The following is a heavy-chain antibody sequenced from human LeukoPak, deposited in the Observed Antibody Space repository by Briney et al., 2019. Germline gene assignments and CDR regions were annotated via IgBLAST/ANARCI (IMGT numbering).Heavy chain of an antibody. CDR1: GGTFSSYA. Sequence: SVKVSCKASGGTFSSYAISWVRQAPGQGLEWMGRIIPIFGTANYAQKFQGRVTITTDESTSTAYMELSSLRSEDTAAYYCASSGGNSGRDYWGQGTLVTVSS. V-gene: IGHV1-69*05. CDR3: ASSGGNSGRDY. D-gene: IGHD4-23*01. J-gene: IGHJ4*02. CDR2: IIPIFGTA.